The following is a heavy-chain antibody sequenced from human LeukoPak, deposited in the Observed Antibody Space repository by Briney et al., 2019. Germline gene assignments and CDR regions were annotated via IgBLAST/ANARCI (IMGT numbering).Heavy chain of an antibody. CDR1: GFTVSSNY. V-gene: IGHV3-66*01. D-gene: IGHD1-26*01. J-gene: IGHJ4*02. CDR2: IYSGGGT. Sequence: TGGSLRLSCAASGFTVSSNYMSWVRQAPGKGLEWVSVIYSGGGTNYADSVKGRFTISRDNSKNTLYLQMNSLRAEDTAVYYCAKYGRRIGRGSYSRFDYWGQGTLVTVSS. CDR3: AKYGRRIGRGSYSRFDY.